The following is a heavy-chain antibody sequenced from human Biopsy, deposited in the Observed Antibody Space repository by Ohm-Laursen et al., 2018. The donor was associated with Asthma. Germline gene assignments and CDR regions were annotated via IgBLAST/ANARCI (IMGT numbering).Heavy chain of an antibody. Sequence: SLRLSCAASGFSFSRYDMHWVRQAPGKGLEWVAVISFDGSNKYYGDSVKGRFTISRDNSKNTLYLQMNSLRAEDTAVYYCARESSVAGSSDFDYWGQGTLVTVSS. V-gene: IGHV3-30*03. CDR1: GFSFSRYD. D-gene: IGHD6-19*01. CDR3: ARESSVAGSSDFDY. CDR2: ISFDGSNK. J-gene: IGHJ4*02.